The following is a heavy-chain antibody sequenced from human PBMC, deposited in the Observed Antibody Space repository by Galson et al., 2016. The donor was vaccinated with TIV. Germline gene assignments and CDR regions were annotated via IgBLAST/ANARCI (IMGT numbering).Heavy chain of an antibody. CDR3: AKDLSQSIDTYENIAFDI. D-gene: IGHD5-18*01. J-gene: IGHJ3*02. V-gene: IGHV3-20*04. CDR1: GFSFGDFA. CDR2: VSWTGTYT. Sequence: SLRLSCAGSGFSFGDFAMTWVRQVPGKGLEWVSGVSWTGTYTKYADSVKGRFTISRDNAKKSLYLQMTSLRAEDTALYYCAKDLSQSIDTYENIAFDIWGQGTLVTVSS.